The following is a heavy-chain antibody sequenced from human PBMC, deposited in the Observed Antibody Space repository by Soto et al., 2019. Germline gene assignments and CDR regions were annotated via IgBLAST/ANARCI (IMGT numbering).Heavy chain of an antibody. CDR3: ATYKSLVGPDYDFWSGYPPDVVDY. V-gene: IGHV1-24*01. D-gene: IGHD3-3*01. CDR1: GYTLTELS. CDR2: FDPEDGET. J-gene: IGHJ4*02. Sequence: ASVKVSCKVSGYTLTELSMHWVRQAPGKGLEWMGGFDPEDGETIYAQKFQGRVTMTEDTSTDTAYMELSSLRSEDTAVYYCATYKSLVGPDYDFWSGYPPDVVDYWGQGTLVTVSS.